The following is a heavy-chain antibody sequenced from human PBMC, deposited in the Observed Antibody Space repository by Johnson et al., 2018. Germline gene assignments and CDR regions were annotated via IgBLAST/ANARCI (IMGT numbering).Heavy chain of an antibody. J-gene: IGHJ3*02. V-gene: IGHV1-69*01. D-gene: IGHD3-16*01. CDR3: ASRMYYDYVWGSYVTFDI. Sequence: QVQLVESGAEVKKPGSSVKVSCKASGGTFSSYAISWVRQAPGQGLEWMGGIIPIFGTANYAQKFQGRVTITADESTSTAYRERSSLRSEDTAVYYCASRMYYDYVWGSYVTFDIWGQGTMVTVSS. CDR2: IIPIFGTA. CDR1: GGTFSSYA.